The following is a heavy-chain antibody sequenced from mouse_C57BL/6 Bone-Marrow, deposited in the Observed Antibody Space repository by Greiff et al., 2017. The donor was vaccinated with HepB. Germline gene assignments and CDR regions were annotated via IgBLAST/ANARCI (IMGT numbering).Heavy chain of an antibody. CDR2: INPNNGGT. Sequence: EVQLQQSGPELVKPGASVKISCKASGYTFTDYYMNWVKQSHGKSLEWIGDINPNNGGTSYNQKFKGKATLTVDKSSSTAYMELRSLTSEDSAVYYCARERRGAWFAYWGQGTTLTVSS. CDR1: GYTFTDYY. D-gene: IGHD2-2*01. V-gene: IGHV1-26*01. CDR3: ARERRGAWFAY. J-gene: IGHJ2*01.